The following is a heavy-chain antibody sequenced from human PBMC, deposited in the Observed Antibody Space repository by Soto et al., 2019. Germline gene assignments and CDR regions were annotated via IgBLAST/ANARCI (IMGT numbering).Heavy chain of an antibody. CDR3: ARAATYYDFWSGYPALDY. D-gene: IGHD3-3*01. CDR2: IYYSGST. J-gene: IGHJ4*02. CDR1: GGSISSGGYY. Sequence: SETLSLTCTVSGGSISSGGYYWSWIRQHPGKGLEWIGYIYYSGSTYYNPSLKSRVTISVDTSKNQFSLKLSSVTAADTAAYYCARAATYYDFWSGYPALDYWGQGTLVTVSS. V-gene: IGHV4-31*03.